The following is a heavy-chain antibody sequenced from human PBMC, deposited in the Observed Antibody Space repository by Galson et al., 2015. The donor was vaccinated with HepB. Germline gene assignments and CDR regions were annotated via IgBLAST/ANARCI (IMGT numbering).Heavy chain of an antibody. Sequence: SLRLSCAASGFTFSTYAMTWVRQAPGKGLEWVSLISHTGGSTYYADSVRGRFTISRDNSKNTLYLQMNSLRADDTAVYYCAKGREDILVLTAPGYWGQGTLVTVSS. CDR2: ISHTGGST. J-gene: IGHJ4*02. V-gene: IGHV3-23*01. D-gene: IGHD2-21*02. CDR1: GFTFSTYA. CDR3: AKGREDILVLTAPGY.